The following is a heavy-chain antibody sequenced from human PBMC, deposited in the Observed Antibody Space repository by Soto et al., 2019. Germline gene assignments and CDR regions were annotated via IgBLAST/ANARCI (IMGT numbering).Heavy chain of an antibody. Sequence: GGSLRLSCAASGFTFSSYGMHWVRQAPGKGLEWVAVIWYDGSNKYYADSVKGRFTISRDNSKNTLYLQMNSLRAEDTAVYYCARLTGTRAWLRKKDYYMDVWGKGTTVTVSS. CDR1: GFTFSSYG. CDR3: ARLTGTRAWLRKKDYYMDV. J-gene: IGHJ6*03. D-gene: IGHD1-20*01. V-gene: IGHV3-33*01. CDR2: IWYDGSNK.